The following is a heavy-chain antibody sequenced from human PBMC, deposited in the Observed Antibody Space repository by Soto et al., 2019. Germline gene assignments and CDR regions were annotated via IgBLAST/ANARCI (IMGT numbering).Heavy chain of an antibody. Sequence: ASVKVSCKASGYTFTGYYMHWVRQAPGQGLEWMGWINPNSGGTNYAQKFQGWVTMTRDTAISTAYMELRRLRSDDTAVYFCARDLLYSGSCLGTFDYWGQGTMVTVSS. J-gene: IGHJ4*01. V-gene: IGHV1-2*04. CDR3: ARDLLYSGSCLGTFDY. D-gene: IGHD1-26*01. CDR2: INPNSGGT. CDR1: GYTFTGYY.